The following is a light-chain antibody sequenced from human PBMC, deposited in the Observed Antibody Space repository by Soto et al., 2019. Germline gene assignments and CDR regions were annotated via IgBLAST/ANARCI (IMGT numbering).Light chain of an antibody. J-gene: IGLJ2*01. CDR3: SSYTSSSTLV. V-gene: IGLV2-14*03. Sequence: QSALTQPASVSGSPGQSITISCTGTSSDVGGYNFVSRYQQHPVNAPKLLIYDVSNRPSGVSNRFSGSKSGNTASLTISGLQAEDEADYYCSSYTSSSTLVFGGGTKLTVL. CDR2: DVS. CDR1: SSDVGGYNF.